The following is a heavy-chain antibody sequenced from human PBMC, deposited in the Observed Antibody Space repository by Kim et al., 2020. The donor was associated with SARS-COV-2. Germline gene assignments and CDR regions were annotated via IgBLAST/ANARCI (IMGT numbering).Heavy chain of an antibody. CDR3: ARVKGPRYFDWYVDY. Sequence: SETLSLTCTVSGGSISSYYWSWIRQPPGKGLEWIGYIYYSGSTNYNPSLKSRVTISVDTSKNQFSLKLSSVTAADTAVYYCARVKGPRYFDWYVDYWGQGTLVTVSS. CDR2: IYYSGST. V-gene: IGHV4-59*08. D-gene: IGHD3-9*01. CDR1: GGSISSYY. J-gene: IGHJ4*02.